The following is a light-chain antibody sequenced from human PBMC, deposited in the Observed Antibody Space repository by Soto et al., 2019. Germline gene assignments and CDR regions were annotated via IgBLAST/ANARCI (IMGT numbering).Light chain of an antibody. V-gene: IGKV1-5*01. CDR1: QSISTW. J-gene: IGKJ1*01. Sequence: DIQMTQSPSTLSASVGDRVAITCRASQSISTWLAWYQQKPGKAPKLLIFDASTWQSGVPSRFSGSGSGTEFTLTISSLQPDDFATYYCQQYNTFSTFGQGTKVDIK. CDR2: DAS. CDR3: QQYNTFST.